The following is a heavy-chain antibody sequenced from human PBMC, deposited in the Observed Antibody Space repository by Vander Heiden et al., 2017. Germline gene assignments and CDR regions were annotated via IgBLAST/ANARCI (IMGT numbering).Heavy chain of an antibody. CDR3: ARAQVYSYNRGLVGY. V-gene: IGHV1-8*01. J-gene: IGHJ4*02. CDR2: MNPNSGNT. D-gene: IGHD5-18*01. CDR1: GYTFTSDN. Sequence: QVQLLQSGAEVKKPGASVKVSCNASGYTFTSDNINWGRQATGQGLEWMGWMNPNSGNTGYAQKFQGRVTMTRNTSISTAYMELSSLRSEDTAVYYCARAQVYSYNRGLVGYWGQGTLVTVSS.